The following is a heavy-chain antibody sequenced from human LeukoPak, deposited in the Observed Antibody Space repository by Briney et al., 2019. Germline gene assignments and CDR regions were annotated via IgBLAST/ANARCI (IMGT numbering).Heavy chain of an antibody. V-gene: IGHV4-34*01. CDR1: GGSFSGYY. D-gene: IGHD3-10*01. J-gene: IGHJ4*02. CDR3: ARLVPGSRTYYTAAH. CDR2: INHSGST. Sequence: SETLSLTCAVYGGSFSGYYWSWIRQPPGKGLEWIGEINHSGSTNYNPSLKSRVTISVDTSKNQFSLKLSSVTAADTAVYYCARLVPGSRTYYTAAHWGQGTLVTVSS.